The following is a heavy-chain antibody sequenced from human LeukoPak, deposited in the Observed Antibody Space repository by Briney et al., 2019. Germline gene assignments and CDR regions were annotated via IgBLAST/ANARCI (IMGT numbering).Heavy chain of an antibody. CDR2: INHSGST. CDR1: GGSFSGYY. D-gene: IGHD5-12*01. V-gene: IGHV4-34*01. J-gene: IGHJ4*02. CDR3: ARRNSGYDFEYYFDY. Sequence: PSETLSLTCAVYGGSFSGYYWSWIRQPPGKGLEWIGEINHSGSTNYNPSLKSRVTISVDTSKDQFSLKLSSVTAADTAVYYCARRNSGYDFEYYFDYWGQGTLVTVSS.